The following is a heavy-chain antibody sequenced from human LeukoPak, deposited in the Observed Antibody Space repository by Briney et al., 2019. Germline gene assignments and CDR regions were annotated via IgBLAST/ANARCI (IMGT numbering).Heavy chain of an antibody. Sequence: PSETLSLTCTVSGGSISSYYWSWIRQPAGKGLEWIGRIYTSGSTNYNPSLKSRVTISVDTSKNQFSLKLSSVTAADTAVYYCARHPRFYGSADDAFDIWGQGTMVTVSS. CDR2: IYTSGST. D-gene: IGHD3-10*01. V-gene: IGHV4-4*07. J-gene: IGHJ3*02. CDR3: ARHPRFYGSADDAFDI. CDR1: GGSISSYY.